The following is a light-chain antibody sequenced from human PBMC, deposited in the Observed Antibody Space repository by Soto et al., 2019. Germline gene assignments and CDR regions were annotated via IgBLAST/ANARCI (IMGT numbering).Light chain of an antibody. CDR3: QQYDNSPPLS. Sequence: EIVLTQSPATLSLSPGDRATLSCGASQSVRSSYVAWYQQKAGLAPRLLIYDGSSRASGIPDRFSGSGSGTDFTLTSGRLEPEDFAVYYCQQYDNSPPLSFGGGTNVEMK. CDR2: DGS. J-gene: IGKJ4*01. CDR1: QSVRSSY. V-gene: IGKV3D-20*01.